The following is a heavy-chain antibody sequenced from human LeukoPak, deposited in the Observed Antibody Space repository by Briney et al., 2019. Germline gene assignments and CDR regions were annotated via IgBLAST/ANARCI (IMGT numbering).Heavy chain of an antibody. CDR3: AKELGEGIAAAGMSNPETRKYYYYMDV. CDR1: GFTFSSYG. CDR2: IRYDGSNK. J-gene: IGHJ6*03. V-gene: IGHV3-30*02. Sequence: PGGSLRLSCAASGFTFSSYGMHWVRQAPGKGLEWVAFIRYDGSNKYYADSVKGRFTISRDNSKNTLYLQMNSLRAEDTAVYYCAKELGEGIAAAGMSNPETRKYYYYMDVWGKGTTVTISS. D-gene: IGHD6-13*01.